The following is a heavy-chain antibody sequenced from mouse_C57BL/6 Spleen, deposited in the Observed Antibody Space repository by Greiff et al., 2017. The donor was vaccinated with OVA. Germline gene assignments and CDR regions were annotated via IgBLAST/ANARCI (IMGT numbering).Heavy chain of an antibody. CDR2: IDPSDSYT. CDR1: GYTFTSYW. Sequence: VQLQQPGAELVRPGTSVKLSCKASGYTFTSYWMHWVKQRPGQGLEWIGVIDPSDSYTNYNQKFKGKATLTVDTSSSTAYMQLSSLTSEDSAVYYCARGGGLLYAMDYWGQGTSVTVSS. D-gene: IGHD2-3*01. J-gene: IGHJ4*01. V-gene: IGHV1-59*01. CDR3: ARGGGLLYAMDY.